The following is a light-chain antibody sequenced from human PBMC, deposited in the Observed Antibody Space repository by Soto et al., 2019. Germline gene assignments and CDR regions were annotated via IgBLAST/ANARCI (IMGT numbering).Light chain of an antibody. Sequence: EIVMTQSPATLSASPGERATLSCRASQSISSNLAWYQQKPGQAPRLLIYGASSRATGIPARFSGSGSGTEFTLTISSLQSEDFAVYYCQQYNSWLWTFGQGTTVEIK. CDR1: QSISSN. V-gene: IGKV3-15*01. J-gene: IGKJ1*01. CDR3: QQYNSWLWT. CDR2: GAS.